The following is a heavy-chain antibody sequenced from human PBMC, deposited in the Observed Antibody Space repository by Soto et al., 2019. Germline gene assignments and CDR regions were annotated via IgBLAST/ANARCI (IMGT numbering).Heavy chain of an antibody. Sequence: QEQLQESGPGLVKPSETLSLTCSVSGGSVSSSRYYWTWIRQPPGQRLEWIGDISNTGDTIYNPSLTIRVTLSVDTSKSQFSLKMNSVTAADRAIYYCARDRVVEVPTTSPWSSIDLWGRGTLVTVSS. D-gene: IGHD4-17*01. V-gene: IGHV4-61*01. J-gene: IGHJ2*01. CDR2: ISNTGDT. CDR1: GGSVSSSRYY. CDR3: ARDRVVEVPTTSPWSSIDL.